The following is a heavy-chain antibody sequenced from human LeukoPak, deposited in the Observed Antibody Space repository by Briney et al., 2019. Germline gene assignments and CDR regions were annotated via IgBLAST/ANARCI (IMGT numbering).Heavy chain of an antibody. V-gene: IGHV4-39*07. J-gene: IGHJ4*02. CDR2: IYYSGST. D-gene: IGHD3-16*02. Sequence: PSETLSLTCTVSGGSISSSSYYWGWIRQPPGKGLEWIGSIYYSGSTYYNPSLKSRVTISVDTSKNQFSLKLSSVTAADTAVYYCARVVDYDYVWGSYRYSDYWGQGTLVTVSS. CDR3: ARVVDYDYVWGSYRYSDY. CDR1: GGSISSSSYY.